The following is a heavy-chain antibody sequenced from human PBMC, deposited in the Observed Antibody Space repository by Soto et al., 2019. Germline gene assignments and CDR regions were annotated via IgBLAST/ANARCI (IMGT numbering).Heavy chain of an antibody. CDR1: GYTFTSYG. V-gene: IGHV1-18*01. J-gene: IGHJ6*02. Sequence: AAVKVCCKASGYTFTSYGISWVRQAPGQGLEWMGWISAYNGNTNYAQKLQGRVTMTTDTSTSTAYMELRSLRSDDTAVYYCARDGGGRYDFWSGYYRSSGYYGMDVWGPGPTVTASS. CDR3: ARDGGGRYDFWSGYYRSSGYYGMDV. CDR2: ISAYNGNT. D-gene: IGHD3-3*01.